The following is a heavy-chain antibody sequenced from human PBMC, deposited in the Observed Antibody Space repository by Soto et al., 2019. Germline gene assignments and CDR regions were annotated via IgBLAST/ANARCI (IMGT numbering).Heavy chain of an antibody. J-gene: IGHJ3*02. CDR3: ARVGTYCSGGSCYSAFDI. V-gene: IGHV1-2*02. CDR2: INPNSGGT. D-gene: IGHD2-15*01. CDR1: GYTFTGYY. Sequence: ASVKVSCKASGYTFTGYYMHWVRQAPGQGLEWMGWINPNSGGTNYAQKFQGRVTMTRDTSISTAYMELSRLRSDDTAVYYCARVGTYCSGGSCYSAFDICGQGTMVTVSS.